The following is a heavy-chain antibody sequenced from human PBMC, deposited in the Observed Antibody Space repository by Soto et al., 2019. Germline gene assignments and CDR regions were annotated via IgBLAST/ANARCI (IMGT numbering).Heavy chain of an antibody. D-gene: IGHD6-6*01. CDR1: GFRFRTRA. J-gene: IGHJ5*01. CDR2: IRPGVDST. V-gene: IGHV3-23*01. Sequence: PXVCLRLACAACGFRFRTRAMSWVRQAPGKGLEWVASIRPGVDSTYYADSVKGRFAVSRDNSNVTLYLQMDSLRVEDTAIYYCTTNEEAAPWAGGFDSCGQRTLVTVSS. CDR3: TTNEEAAPWAGGFDS.